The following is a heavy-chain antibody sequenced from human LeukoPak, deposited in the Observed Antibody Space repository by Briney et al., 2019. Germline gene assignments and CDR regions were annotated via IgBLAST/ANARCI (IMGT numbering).Heavy chain of an antibody. V-gene: IGHV3-30*18. CDR3: AKPSGGYYLLDAFDI. Sequence: GRSLRLSCAASGFTFSSYGMLWVRQAPGKGLDWVALISYDGNNKFYADSVKGRFTISRDYSKNTLYLQMNSLRAEDTAVYYCAKPSGGYYLLDAFDIWGQGTMVTVSS. J-gene: IGHJ3*02. CDR2: ISYDGNNK. CDR1: GFTFSSYG. D-gene: IGHD1-26*01.